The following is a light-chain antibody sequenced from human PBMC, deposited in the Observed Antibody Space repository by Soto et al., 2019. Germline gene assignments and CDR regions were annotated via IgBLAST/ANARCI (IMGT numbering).Light chain of an antibody. V-gene: IGKV1-39*01. Sequence: DIRMTRSPSSLSASVGDRVTITCRASQSIRSYLNWYQQKPGKAPKLLIYAASSLQSGVPSRFSGSGSGTDFTLTISSLQTEDFATYYRKQSYSTPPACGQGTKV. J-gene: IGKJ1*01. CDR3: KQSYSTPPA. CDR1: QSIRSY. CDR2: AAS.